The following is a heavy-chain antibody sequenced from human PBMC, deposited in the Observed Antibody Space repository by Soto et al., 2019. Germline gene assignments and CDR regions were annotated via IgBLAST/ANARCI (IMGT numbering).Heavy chain of an antibody. Sequence: GGSLRLSCAASGFTFDDYAMHWVRQAPGKGLEWVSGISWNSGSIGYADSVKGRFTISRDNAKNSLYLQMNSLRAEDTALYYCAKDWGANRGIAVAGMDPYFDYWGQGTLVTVSS. CDR1: GFTFDDYA. J-gene: IGHJ4*02. D-gene: IGHD6-19*01. CDR2: ISWNSGSI. V-gene: IGHV3-9*01. CDR3: AKDWGANRGIAVAGMDPYFDY.